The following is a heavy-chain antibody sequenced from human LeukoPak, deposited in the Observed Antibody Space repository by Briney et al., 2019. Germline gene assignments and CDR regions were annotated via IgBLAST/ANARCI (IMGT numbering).Heavy chain of an antibody. D-gene: IGHD5-18*01. J-gene: IGHJ3*02. V-gene: IGHV4-59*08. CDR2: IYYSGST. CDR3: ARRIQLWSHAFDI. CDR1: GGSLSSYY. Sequence: SETLSLTCTVSGGSLSSYYWSWLRQPPGKGLEWIGYIYYSGSTNYNPSLKSRVTISVDTSKNQFSLKLSSVTAADAAVYYCARRIQLWSHAFDIWGQGTMVTVSS.